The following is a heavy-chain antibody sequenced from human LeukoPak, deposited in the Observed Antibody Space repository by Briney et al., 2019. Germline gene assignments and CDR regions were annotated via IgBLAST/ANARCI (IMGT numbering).Heavy chain of an antibody. CDR3: ARHVFPNSSGWYSGIGGFDY. V-gene: IGHV4-59*08. CDR1: GGSISRYF. D-gene: IGHD6-19*01. J-gene: IGHJ4*02. Sequence: PAETLSLTCTVSGGSISRYFWSWIRQPPGKGLEWIGYRDYSGSTNYNPSLRSRVTISVDTSKNQFSLKLSSVTAADTAVYYCARHVFPNSSGWYSGIGGFDYWGQGTLVTVSS. CDR2: RDYSGST.